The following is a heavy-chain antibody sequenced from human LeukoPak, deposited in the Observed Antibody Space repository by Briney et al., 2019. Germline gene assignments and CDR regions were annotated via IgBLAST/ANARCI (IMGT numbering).Heavy chain of an antibody. V-gene: IGHV1-69*01. Sequence: SVKVSCKASGGTFSSYAIGWVRQAPGQGLEWMGGIIPIFGTANYAQKFQGRVTITADESTSTAYMELSSLRSEDTAVYYCARGGIAVASAFDIWGQGTMVTVSS. CDR2: IIPIFGTA. J-gene: IGHJ3*02. CDR1: GGTFSSYA. CDR3: ARGGIAVASAFDI. D-gene: IGHD6-19*01.